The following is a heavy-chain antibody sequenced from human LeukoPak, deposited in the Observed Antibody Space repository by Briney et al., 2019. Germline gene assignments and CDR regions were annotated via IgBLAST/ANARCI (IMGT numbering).Heavy chain of an antibody. D-gene: IGHD4-17*01. CDR1: GGSFPNYY. CDR3: ARWGYGDSPDY. Sequence: SETLSLTCTVSGGSFPNYYWSWIRQSPGKGLEWIGYIYYSGSATYNPSLTSRVTISVDTSKSQFSLKVNSVTAADTAVYYCARWGYGDSPDYWGQGTLVTVSS. CDR2: IYYSGSA. J-gene: IGHJ4*02. V-gene: IGHV4-59*12.